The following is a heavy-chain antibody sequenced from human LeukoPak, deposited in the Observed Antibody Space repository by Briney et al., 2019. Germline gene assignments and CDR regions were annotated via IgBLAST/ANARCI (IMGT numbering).Heavy chain of an antibody. Sequence: PSETLSLTCTVSGGSVSSGSYYWSWIRQPPGKGLEWIGYTYYSGSTNYNPSLKSRVTISVDTSKNQFSLKLSSVTAADTAVYYCARSRRYYDILTGAHTLYYFDYWGQGTLVTVSS. CDR3: ARSRRYYDILTGAHTLYYFDY. J-gene: IGHJ4*02. V-gene: IGHV4-61*01. CDR2: TYYSGST. D-gene: IGHD3-9*01. CDR1: GGSVSSGSYY.